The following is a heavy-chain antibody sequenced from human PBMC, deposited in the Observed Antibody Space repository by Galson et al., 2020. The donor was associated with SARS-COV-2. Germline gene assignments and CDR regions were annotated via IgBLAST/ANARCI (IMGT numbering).Heavy chain of an antibody. J-gene: IGHJ4*02. D-gene: IGHD3-10*01. CDR2: INPNSGGT. CDR1: GYTFTGYY. CDR3: AITPLYYYGSGSYYRVQNYFDY. V-gene: IGHV1-2*04. Sequence: ASVKVSCKASGYTFTGYYMHWVRQAPGQGLEWMGWINPNSGGTNYAQKFQGWVTMTRDTSISTAYMELSRLRSDDTAVYYCAITPLYYYGSGSYYRVQNYFDYWGQGTLVTVSS.